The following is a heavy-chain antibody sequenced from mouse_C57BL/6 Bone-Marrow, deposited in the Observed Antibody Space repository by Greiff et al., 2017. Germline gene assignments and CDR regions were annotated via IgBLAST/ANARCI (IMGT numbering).Heavy chain of an antibody. CDR3: ARGDDYDRYAMDY. CDR2: IHPNSGST. Sequence: VQLQQPGAELVKPGASVKLSCKASGYTFTSYWMHWVKQRPGQGLEWIGMIHPNSGSTNYNEKFQSKATLTVDKSSSTAYMQLSSLTSEDSAVYYYARGDDYDRYAMDYWGQGTSVTVSS. V-gene: IGHV1-64*01. J-gene: IGHJ4*01. D-gene: IGHD2-4*01. CDR1: GYTFTSYW.